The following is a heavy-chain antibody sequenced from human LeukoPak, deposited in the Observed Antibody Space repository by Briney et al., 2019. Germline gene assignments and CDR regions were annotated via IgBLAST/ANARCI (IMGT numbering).Heavy chain of an antibody. CDR1: GGSISSGGYY. CDR3: ARSPYYYGSGGYGREVFNWFDP. D-gene: IGHD3-10*01. J-gene: IGHJ5*02. Sequence: PSETLSLTCTVSGGSISSGGYYWSWIRQHPGKGLEWIGYIYYSGSTYYNPSLKSRVTISVDTSKNQFSLKLSSVTAADTAVYYCARSPYYYGSGGYGREVFNWFDPWGQGTLVTVSS. CDR2: IYYSGST. V-gene: IGHV4-31*03.